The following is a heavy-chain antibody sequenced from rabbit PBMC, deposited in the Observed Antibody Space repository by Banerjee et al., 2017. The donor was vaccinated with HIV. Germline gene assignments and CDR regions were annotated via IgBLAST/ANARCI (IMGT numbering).Heavy chain of an antibody. CDR1: GVSFSGSSY. V-gene: IGHV1S45*01. CDR3: ARDGGTGDYLDGNFNL. D-gene: IGHD2-1*01. CDR2: IDAGSSGFT. Sequence: QEQLVESGGGLVKPGASLTLTCTASGVSFSGSSYMCWVRQAPGKGLEWIACIDAGSSGFTYFASWAKGRFTISKTSSTTVTLQMTSLTAADTATYFCARDGGTGDYLDGNFNLWGPGTLVTVS. J-gene: IGHJ4*01.